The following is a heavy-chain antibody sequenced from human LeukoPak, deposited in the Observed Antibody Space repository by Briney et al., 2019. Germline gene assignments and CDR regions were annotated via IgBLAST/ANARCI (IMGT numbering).Heavy chain of an antibody. J-gene: IGHJ4*02. D-gene: IGHD3-22*01. V-gene: IGHV3-23*01. CDR3: AKDKYYYDSSGTVDY. CDR1: GFTFSSYA. Sequence: GSLRLSCAASGFTFSSYAMSWVRQAPGKGLEWGSATSGSGGSTYYADSVKGRFTISRDNSKNTLYLQMNSLRAEDTAVYYCAKDKYYYDSSGTVDYWGQGTLVTVSS. CDR2: TSGSGGST.